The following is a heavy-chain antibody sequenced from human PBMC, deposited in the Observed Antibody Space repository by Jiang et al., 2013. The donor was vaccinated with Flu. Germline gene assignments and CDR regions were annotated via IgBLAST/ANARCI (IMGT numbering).Heavy chain of an antibody. Sequence: GAEVKKPGESLKISCKGSGYSFTSYWIGWVRQMPGKGLEWMGIIYPGDSDTRYSPSFQGQVTISADKSISTAYLQWSSLKASDTAMYYCARSPRRYYDILPTLNWFDPWGQGTLVTVSS. CDR3: ARSPRRYYDILPTLNWFDP. D-gene: IGHD3-9*01. V-gene: IGHV5-51*01. J-gene: IGHJ5*02. CDR2: IYPGDSDT. CDR1: GYSFTSYW.